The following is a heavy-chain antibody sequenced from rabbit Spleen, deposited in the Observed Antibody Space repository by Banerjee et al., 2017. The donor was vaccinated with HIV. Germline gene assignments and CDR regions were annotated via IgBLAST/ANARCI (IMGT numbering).Heavy chain of an antibody. CDR3: VREAGYGGYGDANL. D-gene: IGHD6-1*01. V-gene: IGHV1S40*01. Sequence: QSLEESGGDLVKPGASLALTCTASGFSFSSSYYMCWVRQVPGKGLEWIGYIVPIFGVTYYANWVNGRFTISSHNAQNTLYLQLNSLTAADTATYFCVREAGYGGYGDANLWGPGTLVTVS. CDR2: IVPIFGVT. CDR1: GFSFSSSYY. J-gene: IGHJ4*01.